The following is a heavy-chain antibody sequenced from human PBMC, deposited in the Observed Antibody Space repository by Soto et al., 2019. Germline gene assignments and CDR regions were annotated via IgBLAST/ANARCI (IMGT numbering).Heavy chain of an antibody. CDR3: AKDSWYFDL. V-gene: IGHV3-74*01. CDR1: GFIFTNFW. J-gene: IGHJ4*02. Sequence: LRLSCEASGFIFTNFWMHWVRQVPGKGLVWVSRIDTSGSSTSYADSVKGRFTISRDNAKNTVSLQMNSLRAEDTGVYYCAKDSWYFDLWSQGSLVTVSS. D-gene: IGHD6-13*01. CDR2: IDTSGSST.